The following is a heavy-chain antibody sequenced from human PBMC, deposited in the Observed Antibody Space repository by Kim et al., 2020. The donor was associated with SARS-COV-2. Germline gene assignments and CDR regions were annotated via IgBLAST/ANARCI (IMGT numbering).Heavy chain of an antibody. Sequence: SGPTLVNPTQTLTLTCTFSGFSLNSYGVRVAWIRKPPGKALEWLAIICWDDDKHYSPPLESRLTIMKDTSKNQVVLIMTDMDPVDTATYFCAHRDVTGYDAFDVWGQGTLVTVSS. V-gene: IGHV2-5*02. CDR2: ICWDDDK. CDR3: AHRDVTGYDAFDV. D-gene: IGHD3-9*01. J-gene: IGHJ3*01. CDR1: GFSLNSYGVR.